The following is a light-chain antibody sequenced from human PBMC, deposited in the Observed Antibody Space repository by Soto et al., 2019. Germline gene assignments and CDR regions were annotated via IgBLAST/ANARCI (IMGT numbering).Light chain of an antibody. CDR3: QQRDTWPTIT. CDR1: QSVSSSY. CDR2: DAS. J-gene: IGKJ5*01. V-gene: IGKV3D-20*02. Sequence: EIVLTQSPGTLSLSPGERATLSCRASQSVSSSYLACYQHKPGQAPGLRSHDASSRATGIRDRFSVSGSGTDITLTISSLEPEDFAVYYCQQRDTWPTITFGQGTRVEI.